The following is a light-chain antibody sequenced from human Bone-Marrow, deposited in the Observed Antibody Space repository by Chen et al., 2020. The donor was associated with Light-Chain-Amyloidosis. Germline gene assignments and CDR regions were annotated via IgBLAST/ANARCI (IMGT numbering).Light chain of an antibody. V-gene: IGLV1-44*01. CDR2: RDT. CDR1: SSNIGSNF. J-gene: IGLJ3*02. CDR3: AAWDDSLNGGV. Sequence: QSVLTQPPSASGTPGQRVTISCSGSSSNIGSNFVNWYQQFPGTAPKLLIYRDTERPSGVPDRFSGSKSGASASLAISGLQYEEEGVYHCAAWDDSLNGGVFGGGTKLIVL.